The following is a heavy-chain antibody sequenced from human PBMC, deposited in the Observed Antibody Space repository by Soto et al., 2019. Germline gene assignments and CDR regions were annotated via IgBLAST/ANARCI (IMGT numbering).Heavy chain of an antibody. D-gene: IGHD6-13*01. Sequence: GGSLRLSCAASGFTFSSYWMSWVRQAPGKGLEWVANIKQDGSEKYYVDSVKGRFTISRDNAKNSLNLQMNSLRAEDTAVYYCAREILPGIAAAGHFDYWGQGTLVTVSS. CDR1: GFTFSSYW. CDR3: AREILPGIAAAGHFDY. CDR2: IKQDGSEK. J-gene: IGHJ4*02. V-gene: IGHV3-7*01.